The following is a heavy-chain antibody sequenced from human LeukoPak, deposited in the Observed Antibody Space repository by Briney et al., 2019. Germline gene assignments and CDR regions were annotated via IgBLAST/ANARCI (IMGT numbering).Heavy chain of an antibody. CDR2: IPYDGSNK. Sequence: PGRSLRLSCAASGFTFSSYAMHWVRQAPGKGLEWVAVIPYDGSNKYYADSVKGRFTISRDNSKNTLYLQMNSLRAEDTAVYYCARRMYYYDSSGYYYPYFDYWGQGTLVTVSP. J-gene: IGHJ4*02. CDR3: ARRMYYYDSSGYYYPYFDY. D-gene: IGHD3-22*01. V-gene: IGHV3-30-3*01. CDR1: GFTFSSYA.